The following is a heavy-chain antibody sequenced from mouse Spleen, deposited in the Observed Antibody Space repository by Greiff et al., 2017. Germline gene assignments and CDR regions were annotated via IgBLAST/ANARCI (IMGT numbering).Heavy chain of an antibody. D-gene: IGHD1-1*01. CDR3: ARDHGSSYGFAY. V-gene: IGHV5-4*01. CDR1: GFTFSSYA. CDR2: ISDGGSYT. J-gene: IGHJ3*01. Sequence: EVKLMESGGGLVKPGGSLKLSCAASGFTFSSYAMSWVRQTPEKRLEWVATISDGGSYTYYPDNVKGRFTISRDNAKNNLYLQMSHLKSEDTAMYYCARDHGSSYGFAYWGQGTLVTVSA.